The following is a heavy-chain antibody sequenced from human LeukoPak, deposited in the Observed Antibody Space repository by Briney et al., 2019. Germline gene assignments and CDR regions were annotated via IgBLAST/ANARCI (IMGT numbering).Heavy chain of an antibody. CDR3: ASGTDQYSYGWDYYYYMDV. Sequence: GASVKVSCKASGGTFSSYAISWVRQAPGQGLEWMGGIIPIFGTANYAQKFQGRVTITTDESTSTAYMELRSLRSDDTAVYYCASGTDQYSYGWDYYYYMDVWGKGTTVTVSS. J-gene: IGHJ6*03. V-gene: IGHV1-69*05. CDR1: GGTFSSYA. CDR2: IIPIFGTA. D-gene: IGHD5-18*01.